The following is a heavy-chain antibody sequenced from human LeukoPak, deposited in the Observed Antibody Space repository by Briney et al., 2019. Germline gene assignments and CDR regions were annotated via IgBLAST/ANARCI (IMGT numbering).Heavy chain of an antibody. CDR3: ARASGDSPFDY. CDR1: GGSISSGDYY. V-gene: IGHV4-30-4*01. CDR2: IYYSGST. J-gene: IGHJ4*02. D-gene: IGHD2-15*01. Sequence: PSETLSLTCTVSGGSISSGDYYWSWIRQPPGKGLEWIGYIYYSGSTYYNPSLKSRVTISVDTSKNQFSLKLSSVTAADTAVYYCARASGDSPFDYWGQGTLVTVSS.